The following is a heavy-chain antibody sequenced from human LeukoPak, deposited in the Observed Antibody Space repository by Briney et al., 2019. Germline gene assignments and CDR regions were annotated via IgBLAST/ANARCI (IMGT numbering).Heavy chain of an antibody. V-gene: IGHV4-34*01. J-gene: IGHJ4*02. CDR2: INHSGST. Sequence: PSETLSLTCAVYGGSFSGYYWSWIRQPPGKGLEWIGEINHSGSTNYNPSLKSRVTISVDTSKNQFSLKLSSVTAADTAVYYCARGRRLNYYGSGSHIDYWGQGTLATVSS. CDR3: ARGRRLNYYGSGSHIDY. D-gene: IGHD3-10*01. CDR1: GGSFSGYY.